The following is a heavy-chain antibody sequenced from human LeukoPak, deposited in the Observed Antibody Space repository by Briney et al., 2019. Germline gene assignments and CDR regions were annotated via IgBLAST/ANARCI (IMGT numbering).Heavy chain of an antibody. CDR3: ARGSRYRDCSSTSCYKEAYYYYGMDV. J-gene: IGHJ6*02. V-gene: IGHV3-7*01. Sequence: PGGSLRLSCAASGFTFSSYWMSWVRQAPGKGLEWVANIKQDGSEKYYVDSVKGRFTISRDNAKNSLYLQMNSLRAEDTAVYYCARGSRYRDCSSTSCYKEAYYYYGMDVWGQGTTVTVSS. D-gene: IGHD2-2*02. CDR1: GFTFSSYW. CDR2: IKQDGSEK.